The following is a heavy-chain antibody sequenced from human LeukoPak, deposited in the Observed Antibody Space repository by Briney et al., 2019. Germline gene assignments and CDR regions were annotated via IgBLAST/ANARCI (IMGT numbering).Heavy chain of an antibody. D-gene: IGHD3-3*01. J-gene: IGHJ4*02. CDR2: ISTYNGHT. Sequence: GASVKVSCKASGYTFTNYGISWVRQAPGQGLEWMGWISTYNGHTNYAQKLQGRVTMTTDTSTSTAYMELRSLRSDDTAVYYCARDYNDFWSGYRNIDYWGQGTLVTVSS. V-gene: IGHV1-18*01. CDR3: ARDYNDFWSGYRNIDY. CDR1: GYTFTNYG.